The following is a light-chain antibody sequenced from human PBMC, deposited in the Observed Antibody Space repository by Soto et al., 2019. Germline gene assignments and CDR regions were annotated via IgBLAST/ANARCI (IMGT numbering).Light chain of an antibody. V-gene: IGKV3-15*01. Sequence: ELVMTQSPATLSVSPGERATLSCRASQFVGTNLAWYQHRPGQAPRLLIYGASTRAIGVPARFSGSGSGTEFTLTISSLQPEDFAIYYCLQDYNYPWTFGQGTKVDIK. J-gene: IGKJ1*01. CDR3: LQDYNYPWT. CDR2: GAS. CDR1: QFVGTN.